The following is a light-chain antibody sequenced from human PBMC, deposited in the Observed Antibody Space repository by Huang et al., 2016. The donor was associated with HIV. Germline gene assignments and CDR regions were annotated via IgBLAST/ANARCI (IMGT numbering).Light chain of an antibody. CDR3: QQYNRFYT. CDR1: QSVGNW. CDR2: TAS. Sequence: DIQMTQSPSTLSASVGDRVTITCRASQSVGNWLAWYQQKPGQAPKLLIYTASTLQNAVPSRFSGSGSETEFTLTINSLQPDDFATYYCQQYNRFYTFGQGTRLDIK. J-gene: IGKJ2*01. V-gene: IGKV1-5*03.